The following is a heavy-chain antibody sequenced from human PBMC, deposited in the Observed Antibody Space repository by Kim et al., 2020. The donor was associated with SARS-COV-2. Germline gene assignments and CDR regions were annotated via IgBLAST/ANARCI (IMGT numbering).Heavy chain of an antibody. CDR1: GYTFTSYA. CDR3: ARVQYSSSWTYNWFDP. D-gene: IGHD6-13*01. CDR2: INTNTGNP. Sequence: ASVKVSCKASGYTFTSYAMNWVRQAPGQGLEWMGWINTNTGNPTYAQGFTGRFVFSLDTSVSTAYLQISSLKAEDTAVYYCARVQYSSSWTYNWFDPWGQGTLVTVSS. J-gene: IGHJ5*02. V-gene: IGHV7-4-1*02.